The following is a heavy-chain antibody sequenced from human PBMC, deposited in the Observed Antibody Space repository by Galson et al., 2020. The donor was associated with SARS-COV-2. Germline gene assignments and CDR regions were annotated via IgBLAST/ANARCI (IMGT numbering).Heavy chain of an antibody. V-gene: IGHV4-39*07. Sequence: ASETLSLTCTVSGGSISSSSYYWGWIRQPPGKGLEWIGSIYYSGSTYYNPSLKSRVTISVDTSKNQFSLKLSSVTAADTAVYYCARGSFTMVRGVIIRMGWFDPWGQGTLVTVSS. D-gene: IGHD3-10*01. CDR2: IYYSGST. J-gene: IGHJ5*02. CDR3: ARGSFTMVRGVIIRMGWFDP. CDR1: GGSISSSSYY.